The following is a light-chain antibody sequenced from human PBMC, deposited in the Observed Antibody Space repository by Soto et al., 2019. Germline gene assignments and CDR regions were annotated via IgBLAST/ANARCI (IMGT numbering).Light chain of an antibody. CDR3: QAWDSGTAV. CDR1: KLGNKY. CDR2: QDK. Sequence: SYELTQPPSVSVSPGQTASITCSGDKLGNKYACWYKQKPGQSPVLVIYQDKKRPSGIPERFSGSNSGNTATLTISGTQAMDEADYYCQAWDSGTAVFGGGTKLTVL. V-gene: IGLV3-1*01. J-gene: IGLJ2*01.